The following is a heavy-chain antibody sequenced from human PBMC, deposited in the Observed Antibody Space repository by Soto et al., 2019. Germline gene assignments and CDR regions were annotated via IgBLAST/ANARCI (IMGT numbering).Heavy chain of an antibody. CDR2: INPNSGGT. Sequence: ASVKVSCKASGYTFTGYYMHWVRQAPGQGLEWMGWINPNSGGTNYAQKFQGWVTMTRDTSISTAYMELSRLRSDDTAVYYCARAKRVAARPEVPCYYYYGMDVWGQGTRVTVSS. V-gene: IGHV1-2*04. CDR3: ARAKRVAARPEVPCYYYYGMDV. CDR1: GYTFTGYY. D-gene: IGHD6-6*01. J-gene: IGHJ6*02.